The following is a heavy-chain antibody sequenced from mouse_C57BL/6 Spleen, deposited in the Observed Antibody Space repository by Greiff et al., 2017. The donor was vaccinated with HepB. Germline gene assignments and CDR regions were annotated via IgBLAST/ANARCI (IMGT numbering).Heavy chain of an antibody. CDR2: ISSGGDYI. D-gene: IGHD2-3*01. V-gene: IGHV5-9-1*02. J-gene: IGHJ2*01. Sequence: DVHLVESGEGLVKPGGSLKLSCAASGFTFSSYAMSWVRQTPEKRLEWVAYISSGGDYIYYADTVKGRFTISRDNARNTLYLQMSSLKSEDTAMYYCTRDGIRGYFDYWGQGTTLTVSS. CDR1: GFTFSSYA. CDR3: TRDGIRGYFDY.